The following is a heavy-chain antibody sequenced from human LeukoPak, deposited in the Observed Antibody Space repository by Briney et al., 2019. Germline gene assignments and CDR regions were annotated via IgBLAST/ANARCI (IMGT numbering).Heavy chain of an antibody. CDR2: ISAYNGNT. CDR1: GYTFTSYG. D-gene: IGHD6-19*01. J-gene: IGHJ4*02. Sequence: GASVKVSCKASGYTFTSYGISWVRQAPGQGLEWMGWISAYNGNTNYAQKFQGRVTMTRDMSTSTVYMELSSLRSEDTAVYYCARDSESWRKNRLQWLVRRDGNFDYWGQGTLVTVSS. V-gene: IGHV1-18*01. CDR3: ARDSESWRKNRLQWLVRRDGNFDY.